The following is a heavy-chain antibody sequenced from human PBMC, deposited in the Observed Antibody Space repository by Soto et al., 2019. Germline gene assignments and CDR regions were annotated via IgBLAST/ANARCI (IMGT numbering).Heavy chain of an antibody. CDR3: ARRYGASFDY. CDR2: IYYSGST. V-gene: IGHV4-59*01. CDR1: GGSISSYY. J-gene: IGHJ4*02. Sequence: SETLSLTCTVSGGSISSYYWSWIRQPPGKGLEWIGYIYYSGSTNYNPSLKSRVTISADTSKNQFSLKLSSVTAADTAVYYCARRYGASFDYWGQGSLVTVSA. D-gene: IGHD4-17*01.